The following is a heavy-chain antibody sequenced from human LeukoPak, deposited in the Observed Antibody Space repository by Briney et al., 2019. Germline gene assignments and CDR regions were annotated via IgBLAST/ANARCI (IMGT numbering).Heavy chain of an antibody. D-gene: IGHD2-15*01. CDR3: AKCAAGGGSCYGWN. J-gene: IGHJ4*02. V-gene: IGHV3-21*04. CDR1: GFTFSSYS. Sequence: GGSLRLSCAASGFTFSSYSMNWVRQAPGKGLEWVSSISSSSSYIYYADSVKGRFTIPRDNAKNSLYMQMNSLRAEDTAVYYCAKCAAGGGSCYGWNWGQGTLVTVSS. CDR2: ISSSSSYI.